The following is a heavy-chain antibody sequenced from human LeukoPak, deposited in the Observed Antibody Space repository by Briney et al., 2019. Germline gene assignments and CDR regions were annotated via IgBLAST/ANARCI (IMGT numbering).Heavy chain of an antibody. J-gene: IGHJ5*02. Sequence: GCSVTVSCKASGYTFSSYGISWVRQAPGQGLEWMGWISGYTGNTNYAQNLQGRVTMTTDTSTSTAYMELRSLRSDDTALYYCARSSWFGGRSEWRWFDPWGQGTLVTVSS. CDR2: ISGYTGNT. CDR1: GYTFSSYG. V-gene: IGHV1-18*01. CDR3: ARSSWFGGRSEWRWFDP. D-gene: IGHD3-10*01.